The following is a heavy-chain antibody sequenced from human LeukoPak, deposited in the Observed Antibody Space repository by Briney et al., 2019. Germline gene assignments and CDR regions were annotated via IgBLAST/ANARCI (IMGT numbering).Heavy chain of an antibody. V-gene: IGHV3-30*03. J-gene: IGHJ5*02. CDR3: AGRYYYDSGGHYVVKSGQFDP. D-gene: IGHD3-22*01. CDR2: ISYDGSNI. Sequence: PGGSLRLSCAASGFTFSTFGMHWVRQAPGKGPEWVAVISYDGSNIYYADSMKGRFTISRDKSKNTVYLQMNSLRAEDTAMYYCAGRYYYDSGGHYVVKSGQFDPWGQGTLVTVSS. CDR1: GFTFSTFG.